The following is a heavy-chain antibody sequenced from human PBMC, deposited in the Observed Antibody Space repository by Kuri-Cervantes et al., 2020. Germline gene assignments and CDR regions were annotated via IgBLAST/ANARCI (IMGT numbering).Heavy chain of an antibody. D-gene: IGHD3-22*01. CDR1: GFTFSSYS. CDR2: ISSSSSYI. Sequence: GESLKISCAASGFTFSSYSMNWVRQAPGKGLEWVSSISSSSSYIYYADSVKGRFTISRDNAKSSLYLQMNSLRAEDTAVYYCAREYYYDSSGPSTHDAFDIWGQGTMVTVSS. J-gene: IGHJ3*02. CDR3: AREYYYDSSGPSTHDAFDI. V-gene: IGHV3-21*01.